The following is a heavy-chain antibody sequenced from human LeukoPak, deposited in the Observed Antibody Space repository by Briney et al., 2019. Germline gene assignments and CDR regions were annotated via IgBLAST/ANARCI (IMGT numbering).Heavy chain of an antibody. J-gene: IGHJ3*02. D-gene: IGHD5-24*01. CDR2: LTDRGGTT. V-gene: IGHV3-23*01. CDR1: GFTFSSYA. CDR3: AKKRDAFGI. Sequence: GGSLRLSCVASGFTFSSYAMGWVRQAPGKRPEWVSSLTDRGGTTYYVDSVKGRFTISRDNSKNTLYLHMNSLRAEDTAMYYCAKKRDAFGIWGQGTVVAVSS.